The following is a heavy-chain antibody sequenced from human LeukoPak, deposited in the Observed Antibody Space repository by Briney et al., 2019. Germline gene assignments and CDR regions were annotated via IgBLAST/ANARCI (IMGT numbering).Heavy chain of an antibody. V-gene: IGHV3-7*01. CDR3: AREQGWTSDYYGMDV. D-gene: IGHD6-19*01. CDR1: GFSFSYYW. CDR2: IKEDGSDK. J-gene: IGHJ6*02. Sequence: PGGSLRLSCEASGFSFSYYWMAWVRQAPGKGLEWVANIKEDGSDKRDMASVKGRFTISRDNARNPLYLQMNSLRAEDTAVYYCAREQGWTSDYYGMDVWGPGTTVTVSS.